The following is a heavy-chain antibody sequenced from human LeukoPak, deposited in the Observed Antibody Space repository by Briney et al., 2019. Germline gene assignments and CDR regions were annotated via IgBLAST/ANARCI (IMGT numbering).Heavy chain of an antibody. CDR3: ARINYYDGSGFYRDY. J-gene: IGHJ4*02. D-gene: IGHD3-22*01. CDR1: GFTVSDYY. V-gene: IGHV3-53*01. Sequence: GGSLRLSWSVSGFTVSDYYTSWLRQAPGKGLEWVSVIYSGGKTYYADSVKGRFTISRDDSKNTLHLQMNSLRAEDTAVYYCARINYYDGSGFYRDYWGQGTLVTVSS. CDR2: IYSGGKT.